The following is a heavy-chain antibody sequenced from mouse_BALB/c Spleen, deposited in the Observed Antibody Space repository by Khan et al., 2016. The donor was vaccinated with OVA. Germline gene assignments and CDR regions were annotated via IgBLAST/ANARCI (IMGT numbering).Heavy chain of an antibody. Sequence: EVQLQESGPGLVKPSQSLSLTCTVTGYSITSGYAWNWIRQFPGNKLEWMGYISYSGVTSYTPSLKSRISITRDTSQNQFFLQLTSVTTEDTATYYCARGNYYGYYFDYGGQGTTLTVSS. CDR2: ISYSGVT. CDR1: GYSITSGYA. CDR3: ARGNYYGYYFDY. D-gene: IGHD1-1*01. J-gene: IGHJ2*01. V-gene: IGHV3-2*02.